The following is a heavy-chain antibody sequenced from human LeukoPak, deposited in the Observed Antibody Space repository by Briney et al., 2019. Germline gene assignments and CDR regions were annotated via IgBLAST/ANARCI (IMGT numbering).Heavy chain of an antibody. V-gene: IGHV3-15*01. CDR3: TTDRGLRGLIDY. J-gene: IGHJ4*02. CDR1: GFTFSNAW. CDR2: IKSKTDGGTT. Sequence: GGSLRLSCAASGFTFSNAWMSWVRQAPGKGLEWVGRIKSKTDGGTTDYAAPVKGRFTISRDDSKNTLYLQMNSLKTEDTAVYYRTTDRGLRGLIDYWGQGTLVTVSS. D-gene: IGHD4-17*01.